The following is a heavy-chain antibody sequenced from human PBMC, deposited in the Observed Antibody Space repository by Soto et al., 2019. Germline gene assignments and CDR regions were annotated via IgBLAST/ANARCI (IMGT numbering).Heavy chain of an antibody. CDR3: ARDNRYNWNDEGWFDP. CDR2: MNPNSGNT. D-gene: IGHD1-20*01. CDR1: GYSFSDYD. V-gene: IGHV1-8*01. J-gene: IGHJ5*02. Sequence: QVQLVQSGAEVKKPGASVKVSCKASGYSFSDYDINWVRQATGQGPEWMGWMNPNSGNTGYAKKFKGRVTMTRNTSINTAYMELSSLGSEDTAVYYCARDNRYNWNDEGWFDPWGQGTLVTVSS.